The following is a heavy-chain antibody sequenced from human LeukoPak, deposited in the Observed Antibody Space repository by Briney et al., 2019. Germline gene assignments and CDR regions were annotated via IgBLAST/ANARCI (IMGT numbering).Heavy chain of an antibody. CDR3: ASTGIDYYYDSSGLDY. CDR2: INPSGGST. V-gene: IGHV1-46*01. Sequence: ASVKVSCKASGYTFTGYYMHWVRQAPGQGLEWMGIINPSGGSTSYAQKFQGRVTMTRDTSTSTVYMELSSLRSEDTAVYYCASTGIDYYYDSSGLDYWGQGTLVTVSS. J-gene: IGHJ4*02. D-gene: IGHD3-22*01. CDR1: GYTFTGYY.